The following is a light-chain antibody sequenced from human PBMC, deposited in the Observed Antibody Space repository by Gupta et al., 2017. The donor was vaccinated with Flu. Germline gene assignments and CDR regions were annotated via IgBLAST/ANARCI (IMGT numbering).Light chain of an antibody. CDR1: SSDVGSYNL. CDR2: EGS. Sequence: SITISCTGTSSDVGSYNLVSWYTQHQGKAPKLMIYEGSKRPSGVSNRFSGSKSGNTASLTISGLQAEDDADYYCCSYAGSDTYVFGTGTKVTVL. J-gene: IGLJ1*01. V-gene: IGLV2-23*01. CDR3: CSYAGSDTYV.